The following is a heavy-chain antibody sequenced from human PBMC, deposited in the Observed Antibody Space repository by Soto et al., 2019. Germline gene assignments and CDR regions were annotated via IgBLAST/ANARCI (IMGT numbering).Heavy chain of an antibody. V-gene: IGHV4-31*03. J-gene: IGHJ4*02. CDR1: GGSISSGGAY. CDR2: IHYSGST. D-gene: IGHD2-21*01. CDR3: TRDIPRTSFDL. Sequence: PSETLSLTCTVSGGSISSGGAYWSWIRQHPGKGLEWIGYIHYSGSTTYNPSLKSRVTISIDTSKNQFSLKLNSVTAEDTAVYYCTRDIPRTSFDLWGQGTLVTVSS.